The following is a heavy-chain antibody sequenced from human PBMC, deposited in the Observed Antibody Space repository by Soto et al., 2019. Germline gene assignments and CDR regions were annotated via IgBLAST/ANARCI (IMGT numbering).Heavy chain of an antibody. CDR1: GGSFSGYY. CDR2: INHSGST. V-gene: IGHV4-34*01. Sequence: SETLSLTCAVYGGSFSGYYWSWIRQPPGKGLEWIGEINHSGSTNYNPSLKSRVTISVDTSKNQFSLKLSSVTAADTAVYYCARMFYCTNGVCYPYDAFDIWGQGTMVTVSS. CDR3: ARMFYCTNGVCYPYDAFDI. D-gene: IGHD2-8*01. J-gene: IGHJ3*02.